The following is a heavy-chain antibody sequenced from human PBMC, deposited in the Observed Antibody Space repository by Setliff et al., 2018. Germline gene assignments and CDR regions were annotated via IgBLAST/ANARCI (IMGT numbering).Heavy chain of an antibody. CDR2: IYWDDDK. J-gene: IGHJ4*02. D-gene: IGHD3-22*01. CDR3: AHRRGDYYDSSGYYYDY. CDR1: GFSLSTSGVG. Sequence: SGPTLVNPTQTITLTCTFSGFSLSTSGVGVGWIRQPPGKALEWLALIYWDDDKRYSPSLKSRLTITKDTSKNQVVLTMTNMDPVDTATYYCAHRRGDYYDSSGYYYDYWGQGTLVTVSS. V-gene: IGHV2-5*02.